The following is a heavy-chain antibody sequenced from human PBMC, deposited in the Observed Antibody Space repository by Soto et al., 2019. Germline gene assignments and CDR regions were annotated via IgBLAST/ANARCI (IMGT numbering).Heavy chain of an antibody. CDR2: INPNSDGS. Sequence: QVQLVQSGAEVRKPGASVKVSCKASGYSFTGYYIHWLRQAPGQGLEWMGWINPNSDGSSFAQKFQGRVTMTRDTDITTAYMDLTSLRSDDTAVYYCATSGYSSSADYGYWGQGTLVTVSS. V-gene: IGHV1-2*02. J-gene: IGHJ4*02. D-gene: IGHD6-13*01. CDR3: ATSGYSSSADYGY. CDR1: GYSFTGYY.